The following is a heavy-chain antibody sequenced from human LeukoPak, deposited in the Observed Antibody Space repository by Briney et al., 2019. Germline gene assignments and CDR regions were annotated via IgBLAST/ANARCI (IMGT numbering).Heavy chain of an antibody. CDR2: IDPSDSYT. D-gene: IGHD6-13*01. Sequence: GESLKISCRTSGYTFTSYRITWVRQMPGKGLEWMGRIDPSDSYTNYSPSFQGHVTISADKSISTAYLQWSSLKASDTAMYYCARHPGITSARDHWGQETLVTVSS. J-gene: IGHJ4*02. CDR1: GYTFTSYR. V-gene: IGHV5-10-1*01. CDR3: ARHPGITSARDH.